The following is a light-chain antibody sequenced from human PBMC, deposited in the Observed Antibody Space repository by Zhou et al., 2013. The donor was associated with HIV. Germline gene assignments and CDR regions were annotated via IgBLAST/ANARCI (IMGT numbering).Light chain of an antibody. CDR2: GAS. V-gene: IGKV3-20*01. J-gene: IGKJ1*01. Sequence: IVLTQSPATLSLSPGERVTLSCRASQTINSYLAWYQQKPGQAPKLLIYGASSRATGIPDRFSGSGSGTDFTLTISRLEPEDFAVYYCQQYGSSPPWTFGQGTKVEIK. CDR1: QTINSY. CDR3: QQYGSSPPWT.